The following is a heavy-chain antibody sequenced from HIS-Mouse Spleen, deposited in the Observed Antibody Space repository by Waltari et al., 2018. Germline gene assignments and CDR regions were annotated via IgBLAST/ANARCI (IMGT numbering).Heavy chain of an antibody. CDR3: ARGKVLGIRGDAFDI. Sequence: HVQLQESGPGLVKPSETLSLTCTVSGGSISSYYWSWIRQPPGKGLEWIGYIYYSGSTNYNPSLKSRVTISVDTSKNQFSLKLSAVTAADTAVYYCARGKVLGIRGDAFDIWGQGTMVTVSS. CDR1: GGSISSYY. D-gene: IGHD7-27*01. CDR2: IYYSGST. V-gene: IGHV4-59*01. J-gene: IGHJ3*02.